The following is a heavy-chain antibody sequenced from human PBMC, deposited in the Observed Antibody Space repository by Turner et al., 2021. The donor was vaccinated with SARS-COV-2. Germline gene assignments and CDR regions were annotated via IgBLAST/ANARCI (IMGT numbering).Heavy chain of an antibody. Sequence: QVQLVESGGGGVQPGRSRRPPCPASGFSFSSYAMHWVRQAPGKWLELVAVMSYDGNNKYYADSVKGRITISRDNSKNTLYLQMNSLRAVDTAVYYWARDRTGGYLGYFDYWGQGTLVTVSS. CDR1: GFSFSSYA. V-gene: IGHV3-30-3*01. CDR2: MSYDGNNK. J-gene: IGHJ4*02. D-gene: IGHD5-12*01. CDR3: ARDRTGGYLGYFDY.